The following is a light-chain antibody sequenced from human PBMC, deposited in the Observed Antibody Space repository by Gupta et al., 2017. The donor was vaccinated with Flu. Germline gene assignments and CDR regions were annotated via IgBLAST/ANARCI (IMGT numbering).Light chain of an antibody. CDR1: SSNIGSNY. CDR2: RNN. CDR3: AAWDDSLSGVA. V-gene: IGLV1-47*01. J-gene: IGLJ3*02. Sequence: QSVLTQPPSASGTPGQRVTISCSGSSSNIGSNYVYWYQQLPGAAPKLLIYRNNQRPSGVPDRFSGSKSDTSASLVISGLRSEDESDYYCAAWDDSLSGVAFGGGTKLTVL.